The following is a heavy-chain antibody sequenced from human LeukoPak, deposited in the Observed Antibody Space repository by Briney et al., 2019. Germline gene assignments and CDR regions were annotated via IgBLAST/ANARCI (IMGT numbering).Heavy chain of an antibody. CDR3: ARQSDYYDSSGQFD. J-gene: IGHJ4*02. Sequence: SETLSLTCTVSGGSISSSSYYWGWIRQPPGRGLEWIGSIYYSGSTYYNPSLKSRVTISVDTSKNQFSLKLSSVTAADTAVYYCARQSDYYDSSGQFDWGQGTLVTVSS. D-gene: IGHD3-22*01. CDR2: IYYSGST. V-gene: IGHV4-39*01. CDR1: GGSISSSSYY.